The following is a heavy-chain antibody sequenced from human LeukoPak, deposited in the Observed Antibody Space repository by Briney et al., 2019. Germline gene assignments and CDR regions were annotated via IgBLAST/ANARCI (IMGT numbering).Heavy chain of an antibody. CDR1: GGSISSSPYY. CDR2: IYYSGST. D-gene: IGHD6-19*01. CDR3: ARHASVDGNWPRPLDY. Sequence: PSETLSLTCTVSGGSISSSPYYWGWIRQPPGKGLEWIGNIYYSGSTYYNPSLKTQVTISVDTSKNQFSLKLTSVTAVDTAVYYCARHASVDGNWPRPLDYWGQGSLVTVSS. J-gene: IGHJ4*02. V-gene: IGHV4-39*01.